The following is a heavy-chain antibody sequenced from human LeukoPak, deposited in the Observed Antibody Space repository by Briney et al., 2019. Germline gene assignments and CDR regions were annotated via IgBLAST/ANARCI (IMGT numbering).Heavy chain of an antibody. CDR3: ARGGTYYYDSSGSPHAFDI. CDR2: IYTSGST. D-gene: IGHD3-22*01. V-gene: IGHV4-4*07. CDR1: GGSISSYY. Sequence: SETLSLTCTVSGGSISSYYWSWLRQPAGKGLEWIGRIYTSGSTNYNPSLKSRVTMSVDTSKNQFSLKLSSVTAADTAVYYCARGGTYYYDSSGSPHAFDIWGQGTMVTVSS. J-gene: IGHJ3*02.